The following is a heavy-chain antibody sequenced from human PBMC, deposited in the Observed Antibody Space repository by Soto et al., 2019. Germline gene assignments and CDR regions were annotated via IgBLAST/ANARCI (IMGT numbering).Heavy chain of an antibody. J-gene: IGHJ5*02. D-gene: IGHD3-9*01. CDR1: GDSLTSYY. Sequence: QVQLQESGTGLVKPSETLSLTCSVSGDSLTSYYWTWVRQPPGKGLEWIGYIYYTGKTNYNPSLKSRVTISMDLSKNQFSLELRSLTAADTAVYYCARIILTGYYGLEPWGQGTLVIVSA. CDR2: IYYTGKT. V-gene: IGHV4-59*01. CDR3: ARIILTGYYGLEP.